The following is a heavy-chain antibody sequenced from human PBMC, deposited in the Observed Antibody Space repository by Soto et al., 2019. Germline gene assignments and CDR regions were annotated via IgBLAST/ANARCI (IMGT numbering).Heavy chain of an antibody. CDR1: GYTFTSYH. J-gene: IGHJ4*02. V-gene: IGHV1-18*01. CDR3: ARDAPPPRE. CDR2: ISAYNGNT. Sequence: QVQLVQSGAEVKKPGASVKVSCKASGYTFTSYHITWVRQAPGQGLERMGWISAYNGNTNYAQKLQGRVNMTPATSKSTAYMEPRSLRSDDTAVYYCARDAPPPREWGQGTLVPVSS.